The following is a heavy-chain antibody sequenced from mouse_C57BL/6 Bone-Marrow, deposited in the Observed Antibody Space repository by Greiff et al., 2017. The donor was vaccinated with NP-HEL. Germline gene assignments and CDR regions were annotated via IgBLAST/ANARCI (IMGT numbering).Heavy chain of an antibody. CDR3: ARFDGYYGYFDY. V-gene: IGHV1-64*01. J-gene: IGHJ2*01. CDR2: IHPNSGST. Sequence: QVQLQQPGAELVKPGASVKLFCKASGYTFTSYWMHRVKQRPGQGLEWIGMIHPNSGSTNYNEKFKSKATLTVDKSSSTAYMQLSSLTSEDSAVYYCARFDGYYGYFDYWGQGTTLTVSS. D-gene: IGHD2-3*01. CDR1: GYTFTSYW.